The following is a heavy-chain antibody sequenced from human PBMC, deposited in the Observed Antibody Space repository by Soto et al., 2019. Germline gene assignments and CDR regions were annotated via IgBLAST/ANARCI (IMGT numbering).Heavy chain of an antibody. V-gene: IGHV1-18*01. CDR2: ISAYNGNT. Sequence: ASVKVSCKASGYTFTSYGISWVRQAPGQGLEWMGWISAYNGNTNYAQKLQGRVTMTTDTSTSTAYMELRSLRSDDTAVYYCARAHYYRSGSSNWFDPCGQGPLVTVYS. CDR1: GYTFTSYG. D-gene: IGHD3-10*01. CDR3: ARAHYYRSGSSNWFDP. J-gene: IGHJ5*02.